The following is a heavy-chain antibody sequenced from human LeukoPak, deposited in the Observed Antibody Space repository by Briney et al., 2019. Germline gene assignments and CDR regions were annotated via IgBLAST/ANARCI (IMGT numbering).Heavy chain of an antibody. J-gene: IGHJ4*02. CDR2: ISSSGSTI. V-gene: IGHV3-11*01. Sequence: GGSLRLSCAASGFTFSDYYMSWIRQAPGKGLEWVSYISSSGSTIYYADSVKGRFTISRDNAKNSLYLQMNSLRAEDTAVYYCARDYYGSGSYYNGIDYWGQGTLVTVSS. CDR3: ARDYYGSGSYYNGIDY. D-gene: IGHD3-10*01. CDR1: GFTFSDYY.